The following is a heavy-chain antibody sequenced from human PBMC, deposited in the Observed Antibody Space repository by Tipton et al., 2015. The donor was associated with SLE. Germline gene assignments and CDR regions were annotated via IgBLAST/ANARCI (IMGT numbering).Heavy chain of an antibody. Sequence: SLRLSCAASGFIFSDYGMHWVRQVPGKGLEWVSGISWNTGDIGYADSVKGRFIISRDNAKNSLYLQMNSLRAEDTALYYCARVSEVRYYYYYGMDVWGQGTTVTVSS. CDR2: ISWNTGDI. V-gene: IGHV3-9*01. CDR3: ARVSEVRYYYYYGMDV. J-gene: IGHJ6*02. CDR1: GFIFSDYG. D-gene: IGHD3-10*01.